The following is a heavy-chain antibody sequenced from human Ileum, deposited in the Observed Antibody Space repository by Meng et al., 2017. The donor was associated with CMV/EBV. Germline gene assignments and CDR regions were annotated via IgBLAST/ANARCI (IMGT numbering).Heavy chain of an antibody. D-gene: IGHD2-2*01. J-gene: IGHJ4*02. Sequence: GESLKISCVASGFTFSSYWMHWVRQAPGKGLVWVSRINSDGSSTNYADSVKGRFTISRDNAENTLYLQMNSLRAEDTAVYYCARRVVVPAAPYYFDSWGQGTLVTVSS. CDR3: ARRVVVPAAPYYFDS. V-gene: IGHV3-74*01. CDR1: GFTFSSYW. CDR2: INSDGSST.